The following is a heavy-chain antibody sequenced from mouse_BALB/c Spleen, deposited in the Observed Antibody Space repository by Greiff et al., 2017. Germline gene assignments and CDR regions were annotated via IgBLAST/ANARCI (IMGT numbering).Heavy chain of an antibody. Sequence: EVKLQESGPSLVKPSQTLSLTCSVTGDSITSGYWNWIRKFPGNKLEYMGYISYSGSTYYNPSLKSRISITRDTSKNQYYLQLNSVTTEDTATYYCARDGYYGNYNYAMDYWGQGTSVTVSS. D-gene: IGHD2-1*01. CDR2: ISYSGST. CDR1: GDSITSGY. V-gene: IGHV3-8*02. CDR3: ARDGYYGNYNYAMDY. J-gene: IGHJ4*01.